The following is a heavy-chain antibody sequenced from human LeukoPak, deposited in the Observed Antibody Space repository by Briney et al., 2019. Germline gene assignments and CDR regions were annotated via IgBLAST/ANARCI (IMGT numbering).Heavy chain of an antibody. CDR2: IIPIFGTA. CDR3: ARSQPLAYFDL. J-gene: IGHJ2*01. V-gene: IGHV1-69*06. CDR1: GGSFNSYA. Sequence: SVKVPCKASGGSFNSYAISWVRQAPGQGLEWMGGIIPIFGTANYAQKFQGRVAITADKSTNTAYMELSSLRSEDTAVYYCARSQPLAYFDLWGRGTLVTVSS.